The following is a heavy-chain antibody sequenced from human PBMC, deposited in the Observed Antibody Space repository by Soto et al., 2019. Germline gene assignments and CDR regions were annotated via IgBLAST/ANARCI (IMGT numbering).Heavy chain of an antibody. D-gene: IGHD2-15*01. Sequence: EVQLLESGGGLVQPGGSLRLSCAASGFTFSSYAMSWVRQAPGKGLEWVSAISGSGGSTYYADSVKGRFTISRDNSKNTLYLQMNSLRAEDTAVYYCARDVRGYCSGGSCNYYYYGMDVWGQGTTVTVSS. CDR2: ISGSGGST. V-gene: IGHV3-23*01. CDR3: ARDVRGYCSGGSCNYYYYGMDV. J-gene: IGHJ6*02. CDR1: GFTFSSYA.